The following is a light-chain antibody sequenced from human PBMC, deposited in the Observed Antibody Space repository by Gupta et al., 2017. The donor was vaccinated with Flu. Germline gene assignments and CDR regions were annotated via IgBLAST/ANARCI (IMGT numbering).Light chain of an antibody. CDR1: ALSSQY. CDR3: QSADNSGTYVV. J-gene: IGLJ2*01. Sequence: SYELTQPPSLSASPGQTARITCSGDALSSQYTYWYQQKPGQAPVLVISKDTERPSGIPERFSGSNSGTTVTLTISGVQAEDEAAYYCQSADNSGTYVVFGGGTRLTV. V-gene: IGLV3-25*03. CDR2: KDT.